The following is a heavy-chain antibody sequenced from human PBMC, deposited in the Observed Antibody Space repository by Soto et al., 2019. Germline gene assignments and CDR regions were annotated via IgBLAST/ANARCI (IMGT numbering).Heavy chain of an antibody. CDR1: GGSFSGYY. Sequence: QVQLQQWGAGLLKPSETLSLTCAVYGGSFSGYYWTWIRQPPGTGLEWIGEINHSGSTNYNPSLKRRVTISVATSKNLFSLTLTSVTAADTAVYYCARDKLTGPFDYWGQGTLVTVSS. D-gene: IGHD2-8*02. CDR3: ARDKLTGPFDY. V-gene: IGHV4-34*01. J-gene: IGHJ4*02. CDR2: INHSGST.